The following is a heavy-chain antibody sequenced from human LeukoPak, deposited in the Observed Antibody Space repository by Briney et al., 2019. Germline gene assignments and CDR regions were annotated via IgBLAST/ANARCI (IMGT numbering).Heavy chain of an antibody. CDR1: GFTVSSNY. V-gene: IGHV3-53*01. D-gene: IGHD6-19*01. J-gene: IGHJ4*02. CDR2: IYSGGST. CDR3: ARDLGNSGPDY. Sequence: GGSLRLSCAASGFTVSSNYMSWVRQAPGKGLEWVSVIYSGGSTYYADSVKGRFTISRDNSKNTLYLQMNSLRAEDTAVYYRARDLGNSGPDYWGQGTLVTVSS.